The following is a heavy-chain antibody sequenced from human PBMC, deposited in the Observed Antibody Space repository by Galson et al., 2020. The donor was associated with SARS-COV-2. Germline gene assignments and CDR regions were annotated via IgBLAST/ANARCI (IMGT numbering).Heavy chain of an antibody. CDR3: AKDGYSGSSWGAFDI. V-gene: IGHV3-43*01. CDR1: GFTYDDYT. D-gene: IGHD1-26*01. CDR2: ISWDGGST. J-gene: IGHJ3*02. Sequence: GGSLRLSCAASGFTYDDYTMHWVRQAPGKGLEWVSLISWDGGSTYYADSVKGRFTISRDNSKNSLYLQMNSLRTEDTALYYCAKDGYSGSSWGAFDIWGQGTMVTVSS.